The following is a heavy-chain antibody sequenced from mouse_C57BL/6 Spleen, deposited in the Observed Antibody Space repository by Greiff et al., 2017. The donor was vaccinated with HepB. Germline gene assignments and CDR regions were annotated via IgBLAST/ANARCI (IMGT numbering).Heavy chain of an antibody. CDR3: TNVGAHYYGSSPYAMDY. CDR1: GYTFTSYW. V-gene: IGHV1-5*01. D-gene: IGHD1-1*01. CDR2: IYPGNSDT. Sequence: EVQLQQSGTVLARPGASVKMSCKTSGYTFTSYWMHWVKQRPGQGLEWIGAIYPGNSDTSYNQKFKGKAKLTAVTSASTAYMELSSLTNEDSAVYYCTNVGAHYYGSSPYAMDYWGQGTSVTVSS. J-gene: IGHJ4*01.